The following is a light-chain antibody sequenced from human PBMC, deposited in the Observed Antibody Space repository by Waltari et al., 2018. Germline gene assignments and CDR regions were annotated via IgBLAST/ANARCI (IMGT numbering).Light chain of an antibody. CDR1: SSDVGGHDY. CDR2: VVS. Sequence: QSALTQPASVSGSPGQAITISCTGTSSDVGGHDYVSWYQQHPGKAPKLMIYVVSKRPSGVSDRFSGSKSGNTASLTISGLQAEDAADYYCSSYPSINTFVFGTGTKVTVL. V-gene: IGLV2-14*01. CDR3: SSYPSINTFV. J-gene: IGLJ1*01.